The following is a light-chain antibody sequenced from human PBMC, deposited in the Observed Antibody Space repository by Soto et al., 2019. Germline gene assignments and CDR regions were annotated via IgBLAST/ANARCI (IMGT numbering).Light chain of an antibody. V-gene: IGKV1-5*03. CDR3: QQYQIYIPLT. CDR1: QNINIW. CDR2: KAS. Sequence: DIQMTQSPSTLSASVGDRVTITCRASQNINIWLAWYQQKPGKGPKLLIYKASILETGVPSRFSGSGSGTEFTLTISSLQPDDFASYYCQQYQIYIPLTFGGGTKVEVK. J-gene: IGKJ4*01.